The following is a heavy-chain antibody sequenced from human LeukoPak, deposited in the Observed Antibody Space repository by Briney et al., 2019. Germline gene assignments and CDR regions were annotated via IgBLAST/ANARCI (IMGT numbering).Heavy chain of an antibody. D-gene: IGHD3-10*01. CDR2: IYHSGST. CDR1: GGSISSGGYY. V-gene: IGHV4-30-2*01. Sequence: PSETLSLTCTVSGGSISSGGYYWSWIRQPPGKGLEWIGYIYHSGSTYYNPSLKSRVTISVDTSKNQFSLKLSSVTAADTAVYYCARDSVRLRGDAFDIWGQGTMVTVSS. J-gene: IGHJ3*02. CDR3: ARDSVRLRGDAFDI.